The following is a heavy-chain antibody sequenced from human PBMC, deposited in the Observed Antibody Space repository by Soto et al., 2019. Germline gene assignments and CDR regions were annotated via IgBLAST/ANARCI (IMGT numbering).Heavy chain of an antibody. J-gene: IGHJ4*02. Sequence: GGSLRLSCAASGFTFSSYGMHWVRQAPGKGLEWVAVISYDGSNKFYADSVKGRFTISRDNSKNTLYLQMNSLRAEDTAVYYCAKDPGPQYFDYWGQGTLVTVSS. CDR2: ISYDGSNK. CDR3: AKDPGPQYFDY. CDR1: GFTFSSYG. V-gene: IGHV3-30*18.